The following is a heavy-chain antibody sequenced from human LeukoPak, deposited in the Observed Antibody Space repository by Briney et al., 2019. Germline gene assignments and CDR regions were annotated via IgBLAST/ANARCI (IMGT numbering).Heavy chain of an antibody. J-gene: IGHJ4*02. V-gene: IGHV1-69*13. CDR2: IIPIFGTA. CDR3: ARERAYYDQGDY. CDR1: GGTFSSYA. Sequence: GASVKVSCKASGGTFSSYAISWVRQAPGQGLEWMGGIIPIFGTANYAQKFQGRVTITADESTSTAYMELSSLRSEDTAAYYCARERAYYDQGDYWGQGTLVTVSS. D-gene: IGHD3-22*01.